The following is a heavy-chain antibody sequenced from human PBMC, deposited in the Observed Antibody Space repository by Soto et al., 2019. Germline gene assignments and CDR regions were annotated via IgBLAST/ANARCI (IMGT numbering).Heavy chain of an antibody. Sequence: QVQLVQSGAEVKKPGSSVKVSCKASGGTFSSYTISWVRQAPGQGLEWMGRIIPILGRANYDQKFQGRVTITADKYTSTDYMELSSLRSEDTAVYYCPRDYPVATSVGMDVWGQGTTVTVSS. J-gene: IGHJ6*02. V-gene: IGHV1-69*08. CDR1: GGTFSSYT. CDR2: IIPILGRA. CDR3: PRDYPVATSVGMDV. D-gene: IGHD2-21*02.